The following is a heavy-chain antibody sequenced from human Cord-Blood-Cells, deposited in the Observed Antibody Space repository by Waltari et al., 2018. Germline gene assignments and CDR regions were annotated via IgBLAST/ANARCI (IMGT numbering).Heavy chain of an antibody. D-gene: IGHD3-10*01. J-gene: IGHJ4*02. CDR1: GYNLPASY. CDR2: INPNRGGT. CDR3: AREVTITMVRGVNPFDY. Sequence: QGQLVQSGAEVKKPGASVKVPCKASGYNLPASYLHWVRQAPGQGLEWMGWINPNRGGTNCAQKFQGRVTMTRDTSISTAYMELSRLRSDDTAVYYCAREVTITMVRGVNPFDYWGQGTLVTVSS. V-gene: IGHV1-2*02.